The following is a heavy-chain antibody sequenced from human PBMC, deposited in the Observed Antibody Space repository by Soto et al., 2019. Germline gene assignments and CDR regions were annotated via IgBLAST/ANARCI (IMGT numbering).Heavy chain of an antibody. D-gene: IGHD1-26*01. CDR1: GFTFSSYG. J-gene: IGHJ4*02. Sequence: GGSLRLSCAASGFTFSSYGMHWVRQAPGKGLEWVAVISYDGSNKYYADSVKGRFTISRDNSKNTLYLQMNSLRAEDTAVYYCAKVSGSGDYYFDYWGQGTLVTVSS. V-gene: IGHV3-30*18. CDR3: AKVSGSGDYYFDY. CDR2: ISYDGSNK.